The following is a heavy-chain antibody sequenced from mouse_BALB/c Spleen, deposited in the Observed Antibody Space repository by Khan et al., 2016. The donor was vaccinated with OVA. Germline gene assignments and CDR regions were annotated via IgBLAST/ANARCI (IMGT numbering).Heavy chain of an antibody. CDR2: IWGGGGT. CDR3: ARTYYRYNGYDAWDY. CDR1: GFSLSRYN. J-gene: IGHJ4*01. D-gene: IGHD2-12*01. Sequence: QVQLKESGPGLVTPSQSLSITCTVSGFSLSRYNIHWVRQPPGKGLEWLGMIWGGGGTDYNSTLKSRLSISKDNSTSHVFLKMNSLQTVDTAMYCCARTYYRYNGYDAWDYWGQGTSVTVSS. V-gene: IGHV2-6-4*01.